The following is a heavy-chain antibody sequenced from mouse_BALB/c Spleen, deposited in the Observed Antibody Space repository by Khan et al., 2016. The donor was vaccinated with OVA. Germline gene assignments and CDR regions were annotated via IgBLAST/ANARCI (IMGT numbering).Heavy chain of an antibody. V-gene: IGHV2-6-5*01. CDR1: GFSLTDYG. D-gene: IGHD2-10*01. Sequence: QVQLKESGPGLVAPSQSLSITCTVSGFSLTDYGVSWIRQPPGKGLEWLGLIWGGGSTYYNSALKSRLSISKDNSKSQVFLKMNSLQTDDTAMYYCAKPCYAHYYAMDYWGQGTSVTVSS. CDR2: IWGGGST. J-gene: IGHJ4*01. CDR3: AKPCYAHYYAMDY.